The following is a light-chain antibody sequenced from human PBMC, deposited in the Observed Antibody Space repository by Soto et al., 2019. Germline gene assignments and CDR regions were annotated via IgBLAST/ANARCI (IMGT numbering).Light chain of an antibody. CDR2: EAS. J-gene: IGKJ5*01. Sequence: DMQLTQSPSSLSASVGDRVTITCRASQSINTWLAWYQQKPGKAPNLLIYEASSLESGGPSRFSGSGSGTDFTLTISRLEPEDFAVYYCQQYGSSLTFGQGTRLEI. V-gene: IGKV1-5*01. CDR1: QSINTW. CDR3: QQYGSSLT.